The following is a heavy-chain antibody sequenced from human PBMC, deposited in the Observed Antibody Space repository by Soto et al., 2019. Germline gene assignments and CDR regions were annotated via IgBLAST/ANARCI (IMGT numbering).Heavy chain of an antibody. Sequence: QVQLQESGPGLVKPSGTLSLTCAVSSGSIGTTNWWSWVRQPPGKGLEWIGEIFHSGNTYYNPSLASRVTISVATSKNQFSRNLRSVTAADTAVYYCARRTWGMDVWGQGTTVTVSS. CDR3: ARRTWGMDV. CDR1: SGSIGTTNW. J-gene: IGHJ6*02. V-gene: IGHV4-4*02. D-gene: IGHD2-8*01. CDR2: IFHSGNT.